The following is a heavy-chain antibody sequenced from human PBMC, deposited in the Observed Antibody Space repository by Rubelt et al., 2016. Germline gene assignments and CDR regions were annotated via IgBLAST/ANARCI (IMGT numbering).Heavy chain of an antibody. V-gene: IGHV1-46*01. Sequence: QVQLVQSGAEVKKPGASVKVSCKASGYTFTSYYMHWVRQAPGQGLEWMGIINPSGGSTSYAKKCQGRVTMTTDTSTSTAYMELRSLRSDDTAVYYCARAGSGAAAVDYWGQGTLVTVSS. J-gene: IGHJ4*02. CDR1: GYTFTSYY. CDR3: ARAGSGAAAVDY. D-gene: IGHD6-13*01. CDR2: INPSGGST.